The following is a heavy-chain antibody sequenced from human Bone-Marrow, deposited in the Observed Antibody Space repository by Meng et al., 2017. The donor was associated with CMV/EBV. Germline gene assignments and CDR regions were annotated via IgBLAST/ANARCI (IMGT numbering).Heavy chain of an antibody. D-gene: IGHD5-24*01. CDR3: ARVLRVAERWLQPDAFDI. V-gene: IGHV3-11*04. J-gene: IGHJ3*02. CDR1: GFTFSDYY. Sequence: GGSLRLSCAASGFTFSDYYMSWIRQAPGKGLEWVSYISSSGSTIYYADSVKGRFTISRDNAKNSLYLQINSLRAEDTAVYCCARVLRVAERWLQPDAFDIWGQGTMVTVSS. CDR2: ISSSGSTI.